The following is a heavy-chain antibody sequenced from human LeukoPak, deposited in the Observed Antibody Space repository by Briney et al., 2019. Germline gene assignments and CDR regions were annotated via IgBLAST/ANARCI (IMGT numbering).Heavy chain of an antibody. J-gene: IGHJ4*02. CDR2: LSGSGLST. CDR3: AKGGESSSWLFDY. Sequence: GGSLRLSCAASGFTFSSYAMSWVRQAPGKGLQWVSALSGSGLSTYHADSVKGRFTISRDNSKNTLYLQMNSLRAEDTAVYYCAKGGESSSWLFDYWGQGTLVPVSS. V-gene: IGHV3-23*01. D-gene: IGHD6-13*01. CDR1: GFTFSSYA.